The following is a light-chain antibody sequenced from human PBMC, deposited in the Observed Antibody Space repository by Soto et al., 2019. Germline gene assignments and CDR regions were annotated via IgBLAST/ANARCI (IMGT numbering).Light chain of an antibody. V-gene: IGKV3-15*01. CDR3: QQYNNWWT. J-gene: IGKJ1*01. CDR2: GAS. Sequence: IVLTQSPATLSVSPGERATLSCRASQSVDGNLAWYQQKPGQAPRLLIYGASTRATGISARLSGSGSGTEFTLTISSMQSEDFGVYYCQQYNNWWTFGQGTKVDIK. CDR1: QSVDGN.